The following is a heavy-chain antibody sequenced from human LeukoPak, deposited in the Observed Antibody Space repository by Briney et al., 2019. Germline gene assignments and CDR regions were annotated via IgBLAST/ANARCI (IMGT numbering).Heavy chain of an antibody. CDR1: GYTFTSYG. Sequence: ASVKVSCKASGYTFTSYGISWVRQAPGQGLEWVGGISAYNGNTNYAQKLQGRVTMTTDTSTSTAYMELRSLRSDDTAVYYCARDPLYSSSWPFDYWGQGTLVTVSS. D-gene: IGHD6-13*01. J-gene: IGHJ4*02. V-gene: IGHV1-18*01. CDR2: ISAYNGNT. CDR3: ARDPLYSSSWPFDY.